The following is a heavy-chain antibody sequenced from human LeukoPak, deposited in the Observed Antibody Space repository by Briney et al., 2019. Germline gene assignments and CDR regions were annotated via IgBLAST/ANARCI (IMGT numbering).Heavy chain of an antibody. V-gene: IGHV1-46*01. D-gene: IGHD2-2*01. Sequence: GASVKVSCKASGYTFTSYYMHWVRQAPGQGLEWMGIINPSGGSTNYAQKFQGRVTMTRDMSTSTVHMELSSLRSEDTAVYYCARDEGCSSTSCLFDYWGQGTLVTVSS. CDR1: GYTFTSYY. J-gene: IGHJ4*02. CDR3: ARDEGCSSTSCLFDY. CDR2: INPSGGST.